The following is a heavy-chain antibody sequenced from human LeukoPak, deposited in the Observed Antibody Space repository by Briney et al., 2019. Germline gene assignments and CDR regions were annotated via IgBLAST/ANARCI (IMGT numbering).Heavy chain of an antibody. D-gene: IGHD6-13*01. V-gene: IGHV3-23*01. CDR1: GFTFCSSA. CDR2: FSRSGPDT. J-gene: IGHJ4*02. CDR3: AKGSLGSWYYFDY. Sequence: GGSLRLSCAASGFTFCSSAMSWVRQAPGKGPEWVSTFSRSGPDTYYADSVKGRYTIFRDNSKNTLYLQMNSLRAEDTAVYYCAKGSLGSWYYFDYWGQGTLVTVSS.